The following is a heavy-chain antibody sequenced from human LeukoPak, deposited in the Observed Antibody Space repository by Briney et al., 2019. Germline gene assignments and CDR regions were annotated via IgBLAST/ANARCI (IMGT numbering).Heavy chain of an antibody. D-gene: IGHD3-10*01. CDR3: ARDGYYGSGTNPPDY. V-gene: IGHV1-2*02. J-gene: IGHJ4*02. CDR1: GYTFTAHY. CDR2: INPNSGGV. Sequence: GASVTVSCKASGYTFTAHYMHWVRQAPGQGLEWMGWINPNSGGVKYAQNFQDRVTMTRDTSISTAYMELIRLRSDDTAVYYCARDGYYGSGTNPPDYWGQGTLVTVSS.